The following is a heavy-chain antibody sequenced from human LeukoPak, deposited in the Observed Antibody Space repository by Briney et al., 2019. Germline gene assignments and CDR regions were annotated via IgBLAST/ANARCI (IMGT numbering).Heavy chain of an antibody. CDR2: IYCSGST. J-gene: IGHJ6*02. Sequence: SETLSLTCTVSGGSISSSSYYWGWIRQPPGKGLEWIGSIYCSGSTYYNPSLKSRVTISLDTSKNQFSLKLSSVTAADTAVYYCARGLYYYYGMDVWGQGTTVTVSS. CDR3: ARGLYYYYGMDV. CDR1: GGSISSSSYY. V-gene: IGHV4-39*01.